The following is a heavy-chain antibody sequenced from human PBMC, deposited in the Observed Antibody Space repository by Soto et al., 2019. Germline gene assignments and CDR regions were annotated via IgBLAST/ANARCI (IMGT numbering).Heavy chain of an antibody. CDR3: ARDLAAGDY. V-gene: IGHV1-46*01. Sequence: QVQLVQSGAEVTKPGASVKLSCKASGYTFINYYIHWVRQAPGQGLEWMGIFNPTSGSTNYAQKFQGRVTLPMDTSTRTVYMELCSLRFDDTAVYYCARDLAAGDYWGQGTLVTVSS. CDR1: GYTFINYY. J-gene: IGHJ4*02. D-gene: IGHD6-13*01. CDR2: FNPTSGST.